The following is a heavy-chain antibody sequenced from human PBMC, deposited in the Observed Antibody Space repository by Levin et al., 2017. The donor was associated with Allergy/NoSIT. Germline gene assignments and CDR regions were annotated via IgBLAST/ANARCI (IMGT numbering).Heavy chain of an antibody. V-gene: IGHV3-33*01. Sequence: GESLKISCAASGFTFSSYGMHWVRQAPGKGLEWVAVIWYDGRNEYYADAVKGRFTTSRDNSKNTLYLQMNSLRAEDTAVYYCARGRGYSYGYLGSWGQGTLVTVSS. CDR1: GFTFSSYG. J-gene: IGHJ5*02. D-gene: IGHD5-18*01. CDR3: ARGRGYSYGYLGS. CDR2: IWYDGRNE.